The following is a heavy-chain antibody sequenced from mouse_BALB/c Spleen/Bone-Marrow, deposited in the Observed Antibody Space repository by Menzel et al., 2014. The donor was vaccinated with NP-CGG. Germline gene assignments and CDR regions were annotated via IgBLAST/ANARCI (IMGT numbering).Heavy chain of an antibody. CDR2: ISYSGST. D-gene: IGHD2-4*01. CDR1: GYSITSDYA. V-gene: IGHV3-2*02. Sequence: VMLVESGPGLVKPSQSLSLTCTVTGYSITSDYAWNWIRQFPGNKLEWMGYISYSGSTSYNPSLKSRISITRDTSKNQFFLQLNSVTTEDTATYYCARGITTAWFAYWGQGTLVTVPA. CDR3: ARGITTAWFAY. J-gene: IGHJ3*01.